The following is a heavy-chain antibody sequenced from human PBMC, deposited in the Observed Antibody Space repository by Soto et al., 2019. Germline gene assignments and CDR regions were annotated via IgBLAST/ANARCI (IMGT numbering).Heavy chain of an antibody. Sequence: EVQLLESGGGLVQPGMSLRLSYAASGFTFSSYAMSWVRQAPGKGLEWVSAISGIGHSTYYADSVKGRFTISRDNSKNTLYLQMNSLRAEDTAVYYCAKRIMATIGHFDSWGQGTLVTVSS. CDR1: GFTFSSYA. D-gene: IGHD5-12*01. V-gene: IGHV3-23*01. CDR2: ISGIGHST. J-gene: IGHJ4*02. CDR3: AKRIMATIGHFDS.